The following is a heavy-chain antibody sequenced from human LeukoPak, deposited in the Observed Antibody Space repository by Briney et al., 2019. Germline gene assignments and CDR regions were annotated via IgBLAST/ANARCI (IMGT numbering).Heavy chain of an antibody. J-gene: IGHJ4*02. CDR3: ARGGTSSSLAY. V-gene: IGHV3-48*02. CDR1: GFTFSSYS. Sequence: GGSLRLSCAASGFTFSSYSINWVRQAPGKGLEWVSYISSSSTISYADSVNGRFTISRDNANNSLYLQMNSLRDEDTAVYYCARGGTSSSLAYWGQGTLVTVSS. D-gene: IGHD4-23*01. CDR2: ISSSSTI.